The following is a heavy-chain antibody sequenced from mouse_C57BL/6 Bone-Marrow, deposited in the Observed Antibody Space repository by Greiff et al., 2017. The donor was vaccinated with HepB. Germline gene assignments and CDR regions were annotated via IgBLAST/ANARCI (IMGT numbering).Heavy chain of an antibody. D-gene: IGHD2-1*01. V-gene: IGHV5-16*01. CDR2: INYDGSST. J-gene: IGHJ1*03. CDR3: ARDPPYGNYWYFDV. CDR1: GFTFSDYY. Sequence: EVQRVESEGGLVQPGSSMKLSCTASGFTFSDYYMAWVRQVPEKGLEWVANINYDGSSTYYLDSLKSRFIISRDNAKNILYLQMSSLKSEDTATYYCARDPPYGNYWYFDVWGTGTTVTVSS.